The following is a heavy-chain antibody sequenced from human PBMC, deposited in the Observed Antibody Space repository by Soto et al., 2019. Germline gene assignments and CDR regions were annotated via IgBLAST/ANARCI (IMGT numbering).Heavy chain of an antibody. V-gene: IGHV1-69*01. D-gene: IGHD3-10*01. CDR1: GGTFSSYA. Sequence: QVQLVQSGAEVKKPGSSVKVSCKASGGTFSSYAISWVRQAPGQGLEWMGGIIPIFGTANYAQKFQGRVTINADESTSTAYMELSSLRSEDTAVYYCARDRWYYGSGSYYDYYYYGMDVWGQGTTVTVSS. J-gene: IGHJ6*02. CDR3: ARDRWYYGSGSYYDYYYYGMDV. CDR2: IIPIFGTA.